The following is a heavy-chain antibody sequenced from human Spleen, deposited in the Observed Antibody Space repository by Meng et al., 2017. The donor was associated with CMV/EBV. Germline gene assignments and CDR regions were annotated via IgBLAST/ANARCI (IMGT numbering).Heavy chain of an antibody. CDR1: GFTFSSYA. CDR2: ISGSGGST. J-gene: IGHJ4*02. V-gene: IGHV3-23*01. CDR3: AKDQGDIVVVLDY. Sequence: GESLKISCAASGFTFSSYAMSWVRQAPGKGLEWVSAISGSGGSTYYADSVKGRFTISRDNSKNTLYLQMNSLRAEDTAVYYCAKDQGDIVVVLDYWGQGTLVTVSS. D-gene: IGHD2-15*01.